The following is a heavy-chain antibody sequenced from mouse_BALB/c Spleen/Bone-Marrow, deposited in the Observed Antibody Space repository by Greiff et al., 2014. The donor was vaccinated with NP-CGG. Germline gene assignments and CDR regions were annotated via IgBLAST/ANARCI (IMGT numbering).Heavy chain of an antibody. CDR1: GFTFTDYY. J-gene: IGHJ2*01. V-gene: IGHV7-3*02. CDR2: IRNKANGYTT. Sequence: VQLKESGGGLVQPGGSLRLSCATSGFTFTDYYMNWVRQPPGKALEWLGFIRNKANGYTTEYSASVKGRFTISRDNSQHILYLQMNTLRAEDSATYYCARDKGRVFFDYWGQGTTLTVSS. CDR3: ARDKGRVFFDY.